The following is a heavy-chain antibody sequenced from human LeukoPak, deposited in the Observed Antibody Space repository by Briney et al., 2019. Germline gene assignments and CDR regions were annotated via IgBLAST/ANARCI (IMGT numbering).Heavy chain of an antibody. CDR3: ARDPQLLWFGESQPGNWFDP. V-gene: IGHV4-34*01. CDR2: INHSGST. J-gene: IGHJ5*02. Sequence: SSETLSLTCAVYGGSFSGYYWSWIRQPPGKGLEWIGEINHSGSTNYNPSLKSRVTISVDTSKNQFSLKLSSVTAADTAVYYCARDPQLLWFGESQPGNWFDPWGQGTLVTVSS. CDR1: GGSFSGYY. D-gene: IGHD3-10*01.